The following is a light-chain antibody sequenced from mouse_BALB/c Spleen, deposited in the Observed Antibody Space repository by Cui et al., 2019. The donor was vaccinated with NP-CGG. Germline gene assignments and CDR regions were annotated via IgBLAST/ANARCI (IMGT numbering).Light chain of an antibody. CDR2: GTN. V-gene: IGLV1*01. CDR3: ALWYSNHWV. Sequence: QAVVTQESALTPPPGETVTLTCRSSTGAVTTNNYANWVQEKPDHLFTGLIGGTNNRAPGVPARFSGSLIGDKAALTITGAQTEDEAIYFCALWYSNHWVFGGGTKLTVL. CDR1: TGAVTTNNY. J-gene: IGLJ1*01.